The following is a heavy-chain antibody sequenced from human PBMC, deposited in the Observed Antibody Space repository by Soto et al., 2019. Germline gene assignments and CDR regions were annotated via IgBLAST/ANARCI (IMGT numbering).Heavy chain of an antibody. CDR1: GGSFSGYY. CDR2: IYYSGST. CDR3: ASYYGSGDFPYFDY. V-gene: IGHV4-34*09. D-gene: IGHD3-10*01. Sequence: SETLSLTCAVYGGSFSGYYWSWIRQPPGKGLEWIGYIYYSGSTYYNPSLKSRVTISVDTSKNQFSLKLSSVTAADTAVYYCASYYGSGDFPYFDYWGQGTLVTVSS. J-gene: IGHJ4*02.